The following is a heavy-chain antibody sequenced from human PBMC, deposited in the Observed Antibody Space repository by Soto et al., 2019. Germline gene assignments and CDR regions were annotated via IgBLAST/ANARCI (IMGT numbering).Heavy chain of an antibody. CDR3: ARAGILLLFGAPVGRCSPPRGLCDP. D-gene: IGHD3-10*01. CDR1: GGSFSGYY. V-gene: IGHV4-34*01. Sequence: SETLSLTCAVYGGSFSGYYWSRIRQPPGKGLEWIGEINHSGSTHYHPSLKSRVTISVDTSKKQFPLKRSSVTAADRAVYYCARAGILLLFGAPVGRCSPPRGLCDPWVQGTLVTVSS. CDR2: INHSGST. J-gene: IGHJ5*02.